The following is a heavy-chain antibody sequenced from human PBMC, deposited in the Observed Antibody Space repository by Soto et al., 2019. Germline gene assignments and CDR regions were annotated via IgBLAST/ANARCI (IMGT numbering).Heavy chain of an antibody. J-gene: IGHJ3*02. Sequence: SLKISCEGSGYSFTSYWIGWVRQMPGKGLEWMGIIYPGDSDTRYSPSSQGQVTISADKSISTAYLQWSSLKASDTAMYYCTCRIVGELLWEFGFDIWGQGTIVTVSS. CDR2: IYPGDSDT. CDR1: GYSFTSYW. CDR3: TCRIVGELLWEFGFDI. V-gene: IGHV5-51*01. D-gene: IGHD1-26*01.